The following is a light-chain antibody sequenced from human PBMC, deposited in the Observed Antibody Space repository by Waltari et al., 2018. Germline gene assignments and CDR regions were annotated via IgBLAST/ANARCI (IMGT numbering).Light chain of an antibody. CDR2: EVT. V-gene: IGLV2-23*02. Sequence: QSALTQPASVSGSPGQSITISSTGTSSDIGSYNLFSWYQQHPVKAPKLIIYEVTQRPPGVSTRFSGSKSGNTASLTISGLQAEDEADYYCCSNAGTDALFGGGTKLTVL. J-gene: IGLJ3*02. CDR3: CSNAGTDAL. CDR1: SSDIGSYNL.